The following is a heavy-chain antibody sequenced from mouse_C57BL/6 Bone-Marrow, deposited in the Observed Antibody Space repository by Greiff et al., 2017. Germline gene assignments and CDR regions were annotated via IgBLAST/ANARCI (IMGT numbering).Heavy chain of an antibody. CDR3: ASPSGSSGYAMDY. CDR2: IYPRSGNT. V-gene: IGHV1-81*01. Sequence: VQLVESGAELARPGASVKLSCKASGYTFTSYGISWVKQRTGQGLEWIGEIYPRSGNTYYNEKFKGKATLTADKSSSTAYMELCSLTSEDSAVYFCASPSGSSGYAMDYWGQGTSVTVSS. CDR1: GYTFTSYG. J-gene: IGHJ4*01. D-gene: IGHD3-2*02.